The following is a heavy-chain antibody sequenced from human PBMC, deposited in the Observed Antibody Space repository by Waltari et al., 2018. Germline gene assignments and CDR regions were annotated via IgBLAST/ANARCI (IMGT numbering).Heavy chain of an antibody. CDR3: ARPNSSGWYALAEYFQH. V-gene: IGHV1-69*01. Sequence: QVQLVQSGAEVKKPGSSVKVSCRASGGTFSSYAISWVRQAPGQGLEWMGGISPIFGTANYAQKFQGGVTITADESTSTAYMELSSLRSEDTAVYYCARPNSSGWYALAEYFQHWGQGTLVTVSS. D-gene: IGHD6-19*01. J-gene: IGHJ1*01. CDR2: ISPIFGTA. CDR1: GGTFSSYA.